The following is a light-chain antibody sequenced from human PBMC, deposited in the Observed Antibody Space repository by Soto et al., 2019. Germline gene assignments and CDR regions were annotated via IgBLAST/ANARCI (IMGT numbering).Light chain of an antibody. CDR3: ATWDTSLSAVV. Sequence: QSVLPQPPSVSAAPGQRVTISCSGSTSNILNNFVSWYQHVPGRAPKLLIYANIKRPSGIPDRFSGSKPGTSVTLDITGLQTEDEADYYCATWDTSLSAVVFGGGTKLTVL. V-gene: IGLV1-51*01. CDR2: ANI. CDR1: TSNILNNF. J-gene: IGLJ3*02.